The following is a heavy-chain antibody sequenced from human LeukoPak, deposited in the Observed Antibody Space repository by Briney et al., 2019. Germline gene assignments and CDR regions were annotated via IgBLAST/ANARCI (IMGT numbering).Heavy chain of an antibody. CDR2: ISNDGSRK. D-gene: IGHD3-3*01. CDR3: ARDRAWNYFDY. CDR1: GFTFSRHG. V-gene: IGHV3-30*03. J-gene: IGHJ4*02. Sequence: GRSLRLSCAPSGFTFSRHGMHWVRQAPGKGLEWVAIISNDGSRKYYAHSVEGRFTISRDDSKNTLYLQMDSLRAEDTAVYYCARDRAWNYFDYWGQGTLVTVSS.